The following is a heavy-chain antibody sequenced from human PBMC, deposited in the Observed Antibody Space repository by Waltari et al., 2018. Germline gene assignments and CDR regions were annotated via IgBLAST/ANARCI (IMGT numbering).Heavy chain of an antibody. CDR1: GYTFTGYY. CDR2: INPNSGGT. D-gene: IGHD2-15*01. Sequence: QVQLVQSGAEVKKPGASVKVSCKASGYTFTGYYMHWVRQAPGQGLGWMGWINPNSGGTNKATKFQGRVTMTRDTSSSTAYMELSRLRSDDTAVYYCARSGRIVVVVAAKGRWFDPWGQGTLVTVSS. CDR3: ARSGRIVVVVAAKGRWFDP. J-gene: IGHJ5*02. V-gene: IGHV1-2*02.